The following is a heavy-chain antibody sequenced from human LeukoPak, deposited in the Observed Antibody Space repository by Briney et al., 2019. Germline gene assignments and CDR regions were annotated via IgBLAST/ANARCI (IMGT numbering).Heavy chain of an antibody. D-gene: IGHD3/OR15-3a*01. V-gene: IGHV3-48*03. CDR2: IRSSGNTI. CDR3: ARGFGLAYNWFDP. Sequence: GGPLRLSCAASGFTFSSYDMNWVRQAPGKGLEWVSYIRSSGNTIYYADSVKGRFTISRDNVKNALFLQMNSLRADDTAVYYCARGFGLAYNWFDPWGQGTLVTVSS. J-gene: IGHJ5*02. CDR1: GFTFSSYD.